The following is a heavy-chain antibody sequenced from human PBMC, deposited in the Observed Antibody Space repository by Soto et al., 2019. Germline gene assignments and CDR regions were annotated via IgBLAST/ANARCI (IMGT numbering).Heavy chain of an antibody. J-gene: IGHJ5*02. CDR2: IKSKTDAGTT. Sequence: EVQLVESGGGLVKPGGSLRLSCAASEFTFAKAWMSWVRQAPGKGLEWIARIKSKTDAGTTNYAAPVRGRFTISRDDSKTTWYLQMNRLKTEDTAVYYCTADRRADAPKWFGPWGQGTLVTVSS. CDR3: TADRRADAPKWFGP. CDR1: EFTFAKAW. V-gene: IGHV3-15*01. D-gene: IGHD2-2*01.